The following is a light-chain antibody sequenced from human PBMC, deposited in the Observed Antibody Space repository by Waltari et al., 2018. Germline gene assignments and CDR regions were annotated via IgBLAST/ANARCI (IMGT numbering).Light chain of an antibody. J-gene: IGLJ2*01. V-gene: IGLV3-21*04. CDR3: QVWDSSSDHP. CDR2: YST. Sequence: SYALIQPPSVSVAPGATARITCGGYNIGRYSLHWYQQKPGQAPVLVIYYSTDRPSGIPERFSGSNSGNTATLTINRVEAGDEADYYCQVWDSSSDHPFGGGTKLTVL. CDR1: NIGRYS.